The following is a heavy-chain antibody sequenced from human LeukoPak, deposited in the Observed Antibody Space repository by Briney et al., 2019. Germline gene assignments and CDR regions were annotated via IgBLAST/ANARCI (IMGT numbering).Heavy chain of an antibody. Sequence: PSETLSLTCTVSGGSISSYYWSWIRQPPGRGLEWMGYIYYSGSTNYNPSLKSRVTISVDTSKNQFSLKLSSVTAADTAVYYCARVVRGSSGSAYYFDYWGQGTLVTVSS. CDR3: ARVVRGSSGSAYYFDY. CDR1: GGSISSYY. J-gene: IGHJ4*02. V-gene: IGHV4-59*01. D-gene: IGHD3-10*01. CDR2: IYYSGST.